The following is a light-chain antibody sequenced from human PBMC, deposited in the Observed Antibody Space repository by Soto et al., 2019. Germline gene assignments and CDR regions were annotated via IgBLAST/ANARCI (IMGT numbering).Light chain of an antibody. CDR2: GAS. CDR3: QQYNNWPPDRT. J-gene: IGKJ1*01. V-gene: IGKV3-15*01. CDR1: QSVGSN. Sequence: EIVMTQSPATLSVSPGERATLSCRASQSVGSNLAWYQQKPGQAPRLLFYGASTRATGIPARFSGSGSGTEFPLPISGLQSEGFAIYFCQQYNNWPPDRTFGQGTKVEIK.